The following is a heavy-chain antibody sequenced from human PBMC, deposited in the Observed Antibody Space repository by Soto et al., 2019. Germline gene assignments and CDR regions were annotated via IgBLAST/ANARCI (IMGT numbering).Heavy chain of an antibody. V-gene: IGHV4-4*07. Sequence: KTSETLSLTCTVSGASISSFYWSWIRQPAGKGLEWIGRIYTSEVTNCNPSLKSRVTMSVDTSKNQFSLKLSSVTAADTAVYYCAREITGYYYAMDVWGQGTTVTVSS. CDR2: IYTSEVT. D-gene: IGHD3-16*01. J-gene: IGHJ6*02. CDR1: GASISSFY. CDR3: AREITGYYYAMDV.